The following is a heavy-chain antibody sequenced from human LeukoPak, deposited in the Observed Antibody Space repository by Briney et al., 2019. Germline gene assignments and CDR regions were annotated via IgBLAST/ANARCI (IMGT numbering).Heavy chain of an antibody. D-gene: IGHD6-13*01. CDR3: ARESRSSSSRRETRTFDY. CDR2: ISSSSSYI. CDR1: GFTFSRYS. V-gene: IGHV3-21*01. Sequence: PGXSLRLSCAASGFTFSRYSMKWVSQAPGKGLEWVSSISSSSSYIYYADSVKGRFTISRDNAKNTLYVEMNSLRGEDTAVYYCARESRSSSSRRETRTFDYWGQGTLVTVSS. J-gene: IGHJ4*02.